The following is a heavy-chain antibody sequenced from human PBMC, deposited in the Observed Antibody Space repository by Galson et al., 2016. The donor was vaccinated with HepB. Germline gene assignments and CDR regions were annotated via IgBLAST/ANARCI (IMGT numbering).Heavy chain of an antibody. CDR3: AREFPGSARGTHDAFDI. CDR2: IIAVFRIG. J-gene: IGHJ3*02. D-gene: IGHD6-13*01. V-gene: IGHV1-69*13. CDR1: GGPFRNNA. Sequence: SVKVSCKASGGPFRNNAFSRVRQAPGQGLVWMGGIIAVFRIGNYAQKFQGRVKITADDSTSTAYMDLSILRSEDTAVYYCAREFPGSARGTHDAFDIWGQGTMVTVSS.